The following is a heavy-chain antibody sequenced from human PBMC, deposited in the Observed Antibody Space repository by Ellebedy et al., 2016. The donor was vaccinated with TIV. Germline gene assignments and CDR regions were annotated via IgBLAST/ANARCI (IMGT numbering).Heavy chain of an antibody. Sequence: SVKVSCXASGGTFSSYAISWVRQAPGQGLEWMGGIIPIFGTANYAQKFQGRVTITADESTSTAYMELSSLRSEDTAVYYCARHESEVVTLDYWGQGTLVTVSS. CDR1: GGTFSSYA. J-gene: IGHJ4*02. CDR3: ARHESEVVTLDY. V-gene: IGHV1-69*13. D-gene: IGHD3-22*01. CDR2: IIPIFGTA.